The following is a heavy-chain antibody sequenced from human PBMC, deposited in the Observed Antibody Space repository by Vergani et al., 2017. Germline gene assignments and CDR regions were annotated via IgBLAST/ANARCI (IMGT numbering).Heavy chain of an antibody. D-gene: IGHD1-26*01. CDR1: GYIFSNFW. J-gene: IGHJ5*02. CDR3: ARLRTTPGSYHDQ. Sequence: EKQLVQSGSETKKPGESLKISCQAFGYIFSNFWIGWVRQRPGRGLEWMGIISPGGSYIRYSPSFQGQVTMSADESISTAYLQWSSLKASDTAMYFCARLRTTPGSYHDQWGQGTLITVSS. CDR2: ISPGGSYI. V-gene: IGHV5-51*01.